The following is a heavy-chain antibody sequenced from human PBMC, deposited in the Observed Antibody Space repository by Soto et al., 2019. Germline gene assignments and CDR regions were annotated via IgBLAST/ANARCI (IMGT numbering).Heavy chain of an antibody. CDR2: IYYNGNT. V-gene: IGHV4-39*01. Sequence: QLQLQESGPRLVKPSETLSLTCTVSGGSISSSSDYWGWIRQPPGKGLEWIGNIYYNGNTYYNPSLKSRVTISVDTSKNQFSLKLSSVTAADTAVYYCARQYYFQYSQPWGQGTLVTVSS. D-gene: IGHD3-10*01. CDR3: ARQYYFQYSQP. J-gene: IGHJ1*01. CDR1: GGSISSSSDY.